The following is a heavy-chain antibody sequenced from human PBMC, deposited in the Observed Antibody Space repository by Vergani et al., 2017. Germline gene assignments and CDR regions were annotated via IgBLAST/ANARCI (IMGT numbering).Heavy chain of an antibody. J-gene: IGHJ4*02. CDR3: AHRLSRTMIVSXFDY. CDR1: GFSLSTSGVG. Sequence: QITLKESGPTLVKPTQTLTLTCTFSGFSLSTSGVGVGWIRQPPGKALEWLALIYWDDDKRYRPSLKSRLTITKDTSKNQVVLTMTNIDPVDTATYYCAHRLSRTMIVSXFDYWGQGTLVTVSS. V-gene: IGHV2-5*02. CDR2: IYWDDDK. D-gene: IGHD3-22*01.